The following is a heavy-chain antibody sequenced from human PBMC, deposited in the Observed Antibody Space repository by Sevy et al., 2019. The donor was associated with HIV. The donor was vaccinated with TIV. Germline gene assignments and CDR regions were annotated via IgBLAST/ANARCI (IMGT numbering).Heavy chain of an antibody. CDR1: GFSYSSYG. CDR2: IQYDGSNK. Sequence: GGSLRLSCAASGFSYSSYGMHWVRQAPGKGLEWVAYIQYDGSNKDYADSVKGRFTISRDNSKNTLDLQMNSLRVEDTAVYYCVKEGASEGGDHWGQGTLVTVS. D-gene: IGHD1-26*01. V-gene: IGHV3-30*02. CDR3: VKEGASEGGDH. J-gene: IGHJ4*02.